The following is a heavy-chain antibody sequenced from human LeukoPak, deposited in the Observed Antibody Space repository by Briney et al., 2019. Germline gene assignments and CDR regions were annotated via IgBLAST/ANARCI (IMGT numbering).Heavy chain of an antibody. J-gene: IGHJ4*02. CDR3: AKDVYWSELVGYFDY. CDR1: GFTFSSSA. Sequence: GGSLRLSCAASGFTFSSSAMSWVRQAPGKGLEWLSGISGTGGTTFHADSVEGRFTISRDNSKNTLYLQMNSLRAEDTAIYYCAKDVYWSELVGYFDYWGQGTLVTVSS. CDR2: ISGTGGTT. V-gene: IGHV3-23*01. D-gene: IGHD6-6*01.